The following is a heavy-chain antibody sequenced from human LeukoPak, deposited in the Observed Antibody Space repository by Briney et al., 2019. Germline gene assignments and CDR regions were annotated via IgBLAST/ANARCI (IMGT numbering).Heavy chain of an antibody. CDR3: ARVRIVGAPEYDYYYYMDV. J-gene: IGHJ6*03. D-gene: IGHD1-26*01. Sequence: ASVKVSCKASGYTFTSYGISWVRQAPGQGLEWVGWISAYSGNTNYAQKLQGRVTMTTDTSTSTAYMELRSLRSDDTAVYYCARVRIVGAPEYDYYYYMDVWGKGTTVTVSS. V-gene: IGHV1-18*01. CDR2: ISAYSGNT. CDR1: GYTFTSYG.